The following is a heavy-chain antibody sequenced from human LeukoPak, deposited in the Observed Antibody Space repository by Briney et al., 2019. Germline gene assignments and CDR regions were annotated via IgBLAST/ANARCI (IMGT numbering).Heavy chain of an antibody. CDR2: IDSDGSIT. Sequence: PGGSLRLSCAASGFTFSSYLMHWVRQAPGKGLVWVPHIDSDGSITTYADSVKGRFTISRDNARNTLYLQMNSLRAEDTAVYYCARVLTPANIDSWGQGTLVTVSS. CDR3: ARVLTPANIDS. J-gene: IGHJ4*02. CDR1: GFTFSSYL. V-gene: IGHV3-74*01. D-gene: IGHD3-9*01.